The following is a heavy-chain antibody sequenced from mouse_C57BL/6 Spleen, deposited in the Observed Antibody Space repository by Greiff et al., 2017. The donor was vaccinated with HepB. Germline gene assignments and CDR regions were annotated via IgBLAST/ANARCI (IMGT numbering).Heavy chain of an antibody. D-gene: IGHD1-1*01. CDR3: SRSSGGYYGGFAY. V-gene: IGHV1-69*01. CDR2: IDPSDSYT. Sequence: VQLQQSGAELVMPGASVKLSCKASGYTFTSYWMHWVKQRPGQGLEWIGEIDPSDSYTNYNQKFKGKSTLTVDKSSSTAYMQLSSLTSEDSAVYYCSRSSGGYYGGFAYWGQGTLVTVSA. J-gene: IGHJ3*01. CDR1: GYTFTSYW.